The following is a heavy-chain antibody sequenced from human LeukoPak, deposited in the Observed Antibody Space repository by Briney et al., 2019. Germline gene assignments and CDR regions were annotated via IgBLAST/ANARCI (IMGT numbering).Heavy chain of an antibody. CDR3: ARVSGYDWESFYDY. CDR2: IYYSGSA. CDR1: GGSISSYY. D-gene: IGHD5-12*01. V-gene: IGHV4-59*01. Sequence: YPSETLSLTCTVSGGSISSYYWSWIRQPPGKGLEWIGYIYYSGSANYNPSLRSRVTISVDTSKNQFSLKLTSVTAADTAVYYCARVSGYDWESFYDYWGQGTLVTVSS. J-gene: IGHJ4*02.